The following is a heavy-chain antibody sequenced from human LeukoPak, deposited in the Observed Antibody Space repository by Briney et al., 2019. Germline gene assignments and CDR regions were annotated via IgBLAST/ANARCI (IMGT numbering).Heavy chain of an antibody. CDR3: ARGLVSGDY. Sequence: GGSLRLSCAASGFTFSSYEMNWVRQAPGKGLEGVSYISSSGSTIYYADSVKGRFTISRDNAKNSLYLQMNGLRAEDTAVYYCARGLVSGDYWGQGALVTVSS. CDR1: GFTFSSYE. J-gene: IGHJ4*02. V-gene: IGHV3-48*03. CDR2: ISSSGSTI. D-gene: IGHD3-9*01.